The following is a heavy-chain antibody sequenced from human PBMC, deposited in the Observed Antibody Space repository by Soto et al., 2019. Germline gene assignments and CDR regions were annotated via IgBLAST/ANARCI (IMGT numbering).Heavy chain of an antibody. CDR1: GYTFTSYA. V-gene: IGHV1-3*01. CDR3: ARIMSVPSRYALDV. J-gene: IGHJ3*01. D-gene: IGHD3-16*01. Sequence: ASVKVSCKASGYTFTSYAMYWVPQAPGQSLEWMGWLNAGNAHTKYSQKFQGRVTITRDTSASTAYMELSSLRSEDTAVYYCARIMSVPSRYALDVWGQGTMVAVSS. CDR2: LNAGNAHT.